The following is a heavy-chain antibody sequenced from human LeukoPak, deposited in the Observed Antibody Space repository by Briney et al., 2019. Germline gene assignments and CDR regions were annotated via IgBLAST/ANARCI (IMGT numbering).Heavy chain of an antibody. D-gene: IGHD2-21*01. Sequence: GGSLRLSFAASGFTFRNYWMSWVRQAPGKGLHWVANIKQDGNEKYYVDSVKGRFTISRDNAKNSLYLQMNSLRAEDTGVYYCVIAYSSSENWRFDYWGQGTLVIVSS. CDR3: VIAYSSSENWRFDY. J-gene: IGHJ4*02. V-gene: IGHV3-7*01. CDR2: IKQDGNEK. CDR1: GFTFRNYW.